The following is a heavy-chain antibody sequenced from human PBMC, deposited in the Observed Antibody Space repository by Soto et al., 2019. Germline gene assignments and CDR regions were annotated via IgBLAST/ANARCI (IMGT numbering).Heavy chain of an antibody. V-gene: IGHV1-46*01. D-gene: IGHD3-3*01. Sequence: ASVKVSCKASGYTFTSYYMHWVRQAPGQGLEWMGIINPSGGSTSYAQKFQGRVTMTRDTSTSTVYMELSSLRSEDTAVYYCAKFLYYDFWSGYALGGMDVWGQGTTVTVSS. J-gene: IGHJ6*02. CDR2: INPSGGST. CDR1: GYTFTSYY. CDR3: AKFLYYDFWSGYALGGMDV.